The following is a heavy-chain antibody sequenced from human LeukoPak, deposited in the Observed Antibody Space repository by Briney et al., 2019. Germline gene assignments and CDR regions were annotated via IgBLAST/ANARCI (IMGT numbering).Heavy chain of an antibody. V-gene: IGHV4-34*01. CDR2: INHSGST. Sequence: SETLSLTCAVYGGSFSGYYWSWIRQPPGKGLEWIGEINHSGSTNYNPSLKSRVTISVDTSKNQFSLKLSSVTAADTAVYYSARYSSGWSYYFDYWGQGTLVTVSS. J-gene: IGHJ4*02. D-gene: IGHD6-19*01. CDR3: ARYSSGWSYYFDY. CDR1: GGSFSGYY.